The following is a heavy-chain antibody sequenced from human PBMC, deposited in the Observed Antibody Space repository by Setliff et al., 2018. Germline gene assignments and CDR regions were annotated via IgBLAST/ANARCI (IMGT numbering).Heavy chain of an antibody. Sequence: PSETLSLTCTVSGGSISNYYWSWIRQPAGKGLEWIGRIYTSGSTNYNPSLKSRVTMSVDTSKNQLSLKLSSVTAADTAVYYCARKGISALSGAFDMWGQGTMVTV. J-gene: IGHJ3*02. CDR3: ARKGISALSGAFDM. V-gene: IGHV4-4*07. CDR1: GGSISNYY. D-gene: IGHD1-26*01. CDR2: IYTSGST.